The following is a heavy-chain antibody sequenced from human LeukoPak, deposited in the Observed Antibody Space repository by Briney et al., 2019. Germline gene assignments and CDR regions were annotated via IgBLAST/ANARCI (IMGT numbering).Heavy chain of an antibody. D-gene: IGHD2-15*01. V-gene: IGHV1-3*01. CDR2: INAGNDNT. J-gene: IGHJ5*02. CDR3: ARDLGYCTGGTCYPNWFDP. CDR1: GYTFTSYA. Sequence: GASVTVSFTASGYTFTSYAMHWVRQAPGQRGEWMGWINAGNDNTKYSQKFQGRVTITRDTSASTAYMEMSSLRSEDTAVYYCARDLGYCTGGTCYPNWFDPWGQGTLVTVSS.